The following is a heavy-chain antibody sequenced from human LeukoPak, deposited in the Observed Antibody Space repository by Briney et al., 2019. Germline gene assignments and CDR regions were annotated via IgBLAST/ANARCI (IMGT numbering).Heavy chain of an antibody. J-gene: IGHJ4*02. CDR2: FSGSGGST. Sequence: PGGSLRLSCAASGFTFSSYAMSWVRQAPGKGLEWVSAFSGSGGSTYYADSVKGRFTISRDNSKNTLFLQMNSLRAEDTAVYYCARSGLSRFDYWGQGTLVTVSS. CDR3: ARSGLSRFDY. CDR1: GFTFSSYA. V-gene: IGHV3-23*01. D-gene: IGHD4/OR15-4a*01.